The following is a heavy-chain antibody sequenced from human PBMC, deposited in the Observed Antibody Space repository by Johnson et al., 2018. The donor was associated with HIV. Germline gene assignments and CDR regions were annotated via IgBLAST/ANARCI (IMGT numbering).Heavy chain of an antibody. CDR2: ISWNSGSI. CDR3: ARSVGYYDSSAYYYVDAFDI. J-gene: IGHJ3*02. Sequence: VQLVESGGGVVRPGGSLRLSCAASGFTFDDYAMHWVRQAPGKGLEWVSGISWNSGSIGYADSVRGRFTMSRKNAKSSVYLQMNSLRAEDTALYYCARSVGYYDSSAYYYVDAFDIWGQGTMVTVSS. D-gene: IGHD3-22*01. V-gene: IGHV3-9*01. CDR1: GFTFDDYA.